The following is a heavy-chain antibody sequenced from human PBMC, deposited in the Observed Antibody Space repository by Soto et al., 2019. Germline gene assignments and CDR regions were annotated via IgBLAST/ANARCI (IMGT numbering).Heavy chain of an antibody. D-gene: IGHD3-16*01. J-gene: IGHJ1*01. Sequence: QVQLVESGGGVVQPGTSLRVSCVGSGFTFRSYVIHWVRQAPGKGLEWVALTSYDGSDKYYGDSVRGRFTISRDDSRKTVDLPMHNLGLEVTALLFCARRGTMGGLEVWGQGTLVSV. CDR2: TSYDGSDK. CDR1: GFTFRSYV. CDR3: ARRGTMGGLEV. V-gene: IGHV3-30*19.